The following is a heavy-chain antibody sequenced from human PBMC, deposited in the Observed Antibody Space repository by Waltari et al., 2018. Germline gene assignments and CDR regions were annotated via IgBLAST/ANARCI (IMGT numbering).Heavy chain of an antibody. D-gene: IGHD6-19*01. CDR1: GVSVSGYF. CDR2: IRHTGDT. V-gene: IGHV4-59*08. Sequence: QVQLQESGPGLVTSSETLSLTCTVSGVSVSGYFWNWIRQAPGKGPEWIGYIRHTGDTKQNPSLKSRVTMSVDTSRNDFSLRLSSVTAADTAVYYCALWESGWRAFRFWGQGTLGTVSS. J-gene: IGHJ4*03. CDR3: ALWESGWRAFRF.